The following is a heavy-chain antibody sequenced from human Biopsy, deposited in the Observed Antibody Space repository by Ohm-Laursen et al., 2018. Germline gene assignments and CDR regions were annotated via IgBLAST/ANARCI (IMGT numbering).Heavy chain of an antibody. CDR3: ARATNSTGWPYYYFYGMDV. CDR1: GRSIRSDY. Sequence: SETLSLTCTVSGRSIRSDYRSWIRQTPGKGLEWIGYIYYSGSTNYNPSPKSRVTISVDTSKNQFSLRLNSVTAADTAVYYCARATNSTGWPYYYFYGMDVWGQGTTVTVSS. CDR2: IYYSGST. J-gene: IGHJ6*02. D-gene: IGHD2/OR15-2a*01. V-gene: IGHV4-59*01.